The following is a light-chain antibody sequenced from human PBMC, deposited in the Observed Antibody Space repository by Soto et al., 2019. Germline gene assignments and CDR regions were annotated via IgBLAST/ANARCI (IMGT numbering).Light chain of an antibody. CDR3: SSYTSISTRV. CDR1: SSDVGGYNY. J-gene: IGLJ1*01. V-gene: IGLV2-14*01. CDR2: EVS. Sequence: QSALTQPASVSGSPGQSITISCTGTSSDVGGYNYVSWYQQHPGKAPKLMIYEVSNRPSGVSNRFSGSKSGNTASLTISGLQAEDEADYYCSSYTSISTRVFGTGTKPTVL.